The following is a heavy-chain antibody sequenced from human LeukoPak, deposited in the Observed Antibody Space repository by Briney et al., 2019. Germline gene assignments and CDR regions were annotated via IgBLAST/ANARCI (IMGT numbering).Heavy chain of an antibody. CDR3: AKGRAAAPVYYFDY. CDR2: ISDNGGGT. D-gene: IGHD3-10*01. CDR1: GFIFRNYA. Sequence: DPGVSLRLSCGASGFIFRNYAMSWVRQAPGEGLEWVSGISDNGGGTYYADSVKGRFTISRDNSKNTLYLQMNSLRAEDTAVYYCAKGRAAAPVYYFDYWGQGTLVTVSS. V-gene: IGHV3-23*01. J-gene: IGHJ4*02.